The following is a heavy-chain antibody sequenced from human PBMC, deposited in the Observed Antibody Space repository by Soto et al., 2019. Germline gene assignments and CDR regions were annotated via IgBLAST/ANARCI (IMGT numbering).Heavy chain of an antibody. CDR2: INCGTGQT. Sequence: ASVKVSGTASGYTVSTYAMNWVRQAPGQSLEWMGWINCGTGQTRYSQRFQDRVTITRDTPASTANMELTSLTSEDTAVYYCARGKGMEENYYYYGLDIWGQGTTVTVSS. CDR3: ARGKGMEENYYYYGLDI. D-gene: IGHD1-1*01. J-gene: IGHJ6*02. CDR1: GYTVSTYA. V-gene: IGHV1-3*01.